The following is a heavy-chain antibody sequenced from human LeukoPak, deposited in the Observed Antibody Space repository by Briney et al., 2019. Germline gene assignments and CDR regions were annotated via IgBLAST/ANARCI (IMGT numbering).Heavy chain of an antibody. J-gene: IGHJ3*02. CDR1: GYTFTGYY. CDR2: INPNSGGT. Sequence: ASVKVSCKASGYTFTGYYMHWVRQAPGQGLEWMGWINPNSGGTNYAQKFQGRVTMTRDTSISTAYMELSRLRSDDTAVYYCARVLAAAGISDAFDIWGQGTMVTVSS. V-gene: IGHV1-2*02. CDR3: ARVLAAAGISDAFDI. D-gene: IGHD6-13*01.